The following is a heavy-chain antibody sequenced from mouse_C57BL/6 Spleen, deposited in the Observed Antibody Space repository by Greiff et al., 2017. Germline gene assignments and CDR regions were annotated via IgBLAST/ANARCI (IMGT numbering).Heavy chain of an antibody. Sequence: QVQLQQSGAELVKPGASVKISCKASGYAFSSYWMNWVKQRPGKGLEWIGQIYPGDGDTNYNGKFKGKDTLTADKSSSTAYMQLSSLTSEDSAVYFCARRVSSPYYFDYWGQGTTLTVAS. CDR3: ARRVSSPYYFDY. V-gene: IGHV1-80*01. D-gene: IGHD1-1*01. J-gene: IGHJ2*01. CDR2: IYPGDGDT. CDR1: GYAFSSYW.